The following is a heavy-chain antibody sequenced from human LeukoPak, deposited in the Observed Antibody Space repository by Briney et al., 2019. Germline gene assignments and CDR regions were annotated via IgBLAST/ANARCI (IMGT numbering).Heavy chain of an antibody. D-gene: IGHD5/OR15-5a*01. CDR3: ARARGIYEGYFDL. CDR2: IIPMFGTA. V-gene: IGHV1-69*05. Sequence: SVKVPCKASGGTFSIYAISWVRQAPGQGLEWMGGIIPMFGTANYAQKFQGRVTITTDESTSTTYMELSSLKSEDTAVYYCARARGIYEGYFDLWGRGTLVTVSS. CDR1: GGTFSIYA. J-gene: IGHJ2*01.